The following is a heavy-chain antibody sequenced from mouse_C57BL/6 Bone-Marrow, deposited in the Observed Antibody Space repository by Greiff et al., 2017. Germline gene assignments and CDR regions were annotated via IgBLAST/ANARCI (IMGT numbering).Heavy chain of an antibody. CDR2: IDPSDSYT. CDR3: AIEVETDFDY. Sequence: QVQLQQPGAELVKPGASVKLSCKASGYTFTSYWMQWVKQRPGQGLEWIGEIDPSDSYTNYNQKFKGKATLTVDTSSSTAYMQLSSLTSEDSAVYYCAIEVETDFDYWGQGTTLTVSS. J-gene: IGHJ2*01. CDR1: GYTFTSYW. V-gene: IGHV1-50*01.